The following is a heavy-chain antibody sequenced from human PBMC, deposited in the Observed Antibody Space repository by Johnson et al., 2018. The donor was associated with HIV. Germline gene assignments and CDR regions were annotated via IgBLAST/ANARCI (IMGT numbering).Heavy chain of an antibody. V-gene: IGHV3-9*01. CDR1: GVKLDDYA. CDR3: ARGPRNPGLDFCDI. D-gene: IGHD3-3*01. J-gene: IGHJ3*02. CDR2: ITWNSHIV. Sequence: VQLVESGGGVVQPGRSLRLSCVASGVKLDDYAMHWVRQPPGKGLEWVAGITWNSHIVDYADSVKGRVTISRDTAKNSVYLQMNSLKTEDTAVYYCARGPRNPGLDFCDIWGQGTMVTVSS.